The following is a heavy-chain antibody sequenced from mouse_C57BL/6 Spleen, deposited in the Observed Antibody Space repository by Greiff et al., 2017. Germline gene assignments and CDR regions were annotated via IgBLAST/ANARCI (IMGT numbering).Heavy chain of an antibody. CDR1: GYTFTDYE. CDR2: IDPETGGT. Sequence: QVQLQQSGAELVRPGASVTLSCKASGYTFTDYEMHWVKQTPVHGLEWIGAIDPETGGTAYNQKFKGKAILTADKSSSTAYMELRSLTSEDSAVYYCTRKGYYGSSWAWFAYWGQGTLVTVSA. V-gene: IGHV1-15*01. D-gene: IGHD1-1*01. J-gene: IGHJ3*01. CDR3: TRKGYYGSSWAWFAY.